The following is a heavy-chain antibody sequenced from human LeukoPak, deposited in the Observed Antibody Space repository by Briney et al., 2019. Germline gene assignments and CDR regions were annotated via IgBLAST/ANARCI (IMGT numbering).Heavy chain of an antibody. D-gene: IGHD6-19*01. V-gene: IGHV4-38-2*01. J-gene: IGHJ5*02. CDR3: ARVARSGPRTWFDP. Sequence: SETLSLTCAVSGYSISSGYYWGWIRQPPGKGQEWIGSIYHSGSTYYNPSLKSRVTISVDTSKNQFSLKLSSVTAADTAVYYCARVARSGPRTWFDPWGQGTLVTVSS. CDR2: IYHSGST. CDR1: GYSISSGYY.